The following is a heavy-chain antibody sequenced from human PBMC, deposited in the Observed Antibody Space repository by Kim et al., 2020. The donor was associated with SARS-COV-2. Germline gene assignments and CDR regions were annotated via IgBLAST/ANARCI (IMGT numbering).Heavy chain of an antibody. D-gene: IGHD3-10*01. Sequence: ASVKVSCKASGYTFTSYYMHWVRQAPGQGLEWMGIINPSGGSTSYAQKFQGRVTMTRDTSTSTVYMELSSLRSEDTAVYYCARDLGPRDGSGSYSAWGQGTLVTVSS. CDR3: ARDLGPRDGSGSYSA. CDR2: INPSGGST. CDR1: GYTFTSYY. J-gene: IGHJ4*02. V-gene: IGHV1-46*01.